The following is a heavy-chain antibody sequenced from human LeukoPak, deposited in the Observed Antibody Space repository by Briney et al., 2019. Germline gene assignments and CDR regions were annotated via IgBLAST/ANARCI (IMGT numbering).Heavy chain of an antibody. V-gene: IGHV1-8*01. D-gene: IGHD6-13*01. J-gene: IGHJ5*02. CDR3: ARGPQSLAAAVVGYWFDP. CDR1: GYTFTSYD. Sequence: GASVKVSCKASGYTFTSYDINWVRQATGQGLEWMGWMNPNSGNTGYAQKFQGRVTMTRNTSISTAYMELSSLRSEDTAVYYCARGPQSLAAAVVGYWFDPWGQGTLVTVSS. CDR2: MNPNSGNT.